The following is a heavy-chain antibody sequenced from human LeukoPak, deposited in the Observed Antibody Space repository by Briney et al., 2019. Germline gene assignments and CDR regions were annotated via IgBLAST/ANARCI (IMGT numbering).Heavy chain of an antibody. D-gene: IGHD1-1*01. CDR3: ARDGHEWNDVDY. Sequence: GGSLRLSCAASGFTFRSYWMTWVRQAPGKGLEGVAKLNQDESEKYYADSMKGRFTISRDNGKNSLYLQMNSLRAEDTAVYYCARDGHEWNDVDYWGQGTVVTVSS. V-gene: IGHV3-7*05. J-gene: IGHJ4*02. CDR2: LNQDESEK. CDR1: GFTFRSYW.